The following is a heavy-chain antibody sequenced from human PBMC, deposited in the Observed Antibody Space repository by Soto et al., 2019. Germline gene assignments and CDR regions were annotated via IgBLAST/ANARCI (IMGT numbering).Heavy chain of an antibody. J-gene: IGHJ6*02. V-gene: IGHV3-23*01. CDR3: AKAGTPDLGVVIIVAGGMDV. D-gene: IGHD3-3*01. CDR1: GFTFSSYA. Sequence: VQLLESGGGLVQPGGSLRLSCAASGFTFSSYAMSWVRQAPGKGLEWVSAISGSGGSTYYADSVKGRFTISRDNSKNTLYLQMTSLRAEDTAVYYCAKAGTPDLGVVIIVAGGMDVWGQGTTVTVSS. CDR2: ISGSGGST.